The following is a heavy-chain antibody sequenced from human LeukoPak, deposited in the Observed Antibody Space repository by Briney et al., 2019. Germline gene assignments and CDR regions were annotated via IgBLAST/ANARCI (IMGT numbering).Heavy chain of an antibody. CDR2: ISGSGGST. V-gene: IGHV3-23*01. J-gene: IGHJ3*02. Sequence: GGSLRLSCAAAGFTFSNYAMNWVRQAPGKGLEWVSSISGSGGSTYYADSVKGRFTISRDNSKNTLYLQMNSLRAEDTAVYYCAKTIAAGGFDAFDIWGQGTMVTVSS. CDR3: AKTIAAGGFDAFDI. CDR1: GFTFSNYA. D-gene: IGHD6-13*01.